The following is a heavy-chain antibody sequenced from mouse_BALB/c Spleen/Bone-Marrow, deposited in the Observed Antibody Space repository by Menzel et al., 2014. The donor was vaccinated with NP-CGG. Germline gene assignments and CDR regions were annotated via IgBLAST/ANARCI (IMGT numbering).Heavy chain of an antibody. CDR3: ARWEYYAMDY. CDR1: GFNIEDTY. Sequence: VQLQQSGAELVKPGASVKLSCTASGFNIEDTYMHWVKQRPEQDLEWIGRIDPANGNTKYDPKFQGKATITADTSSNTAYLQLSSLTSEDTAVYYCARWEYYAMDYWGQGTSVTVSS. CDR2: IDPANGNT. V-gene: IGHV14-3*02. J-gene: IGHJ4*01. D-gene: IGHD4-1*01.